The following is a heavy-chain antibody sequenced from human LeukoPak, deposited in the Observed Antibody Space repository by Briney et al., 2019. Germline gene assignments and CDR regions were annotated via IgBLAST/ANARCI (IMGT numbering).Heavy chain of an antibody. CDR2: ISSNGGST. CDR1: GFTFRTYA. CDR3: AKDHGSSDWYYFDY. V-gene: IGHV3-64*01. J-gene: IGHJ4*02. D-gene: IGHD6-13*01. Sequence: GGSLRLSCAASGFTFRTYAMHWVRQAPGKGLEYVSAISSNGGSTYYANSVKGRFTISRDNSKNTLYLQMNTLRADDTAVYYCAKDHGSSDWYYFDYWGQGTLVTVSS.